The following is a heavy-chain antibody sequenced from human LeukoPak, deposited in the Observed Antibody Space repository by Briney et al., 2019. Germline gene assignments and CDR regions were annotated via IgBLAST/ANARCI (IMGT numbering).Heavy chain of an antibody. CDR1: GYSFTSYW. CDR2: IYPGDSDT. V-gene: IGHV5-51*01. Sequence: GESLKISCKGSGYSFTSYWIGWVRQMPGKGLEWMGIIYPGDSDTRYSPSFQGRVTISAGKSISTAYLQWSSLKASDTAMYYCARQISRLRYFDWLPNDLNWFDPWGQGTLVTVSS. J-gene: IGHJ5*02. D-gene: IGHD3-9*01. CDR3: ARQISRLRYFDWLPNDLNWFDP.